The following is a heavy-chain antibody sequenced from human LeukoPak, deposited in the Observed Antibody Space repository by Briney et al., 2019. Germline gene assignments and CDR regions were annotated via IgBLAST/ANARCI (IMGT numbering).Heavy chain of an antibody. CDR2: IYYSGST. J-gene: IGHJ4*02. Sequence: PSETLSPTCTVSGGSISSSSYYWGWIRQPPGKGLEWIGSIYYSGSTYYNPSLKSRVTISVDTSKNQFSLKLSSVTAADTAVYYCARHGLGFGELIDYWGQGTLVTVSS. V-gene: IGHV4-39*01. CDR1: GGSISSSSYY. D-gene: IGHD3-10*01. CDR3: ARHGLGFGELIDY.